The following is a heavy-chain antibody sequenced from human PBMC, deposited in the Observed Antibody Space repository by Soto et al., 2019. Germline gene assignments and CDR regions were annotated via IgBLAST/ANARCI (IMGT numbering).Heavy chain of an antibody. Sequence: GGCLRLAGPGSGGKDSSYAMSGVREAPGNRLEGVSAISGSGGSTYYADSVKGRFTISRDNSKNTLYLQMNSLRAEDTAVYYCAKEKIKGFLEWLLQRGFDYWGQGTLVTVSS. J-gene: IGHJ4*02. D-gene: IGHD3-3*01. V-gene: IGHV3-23*01. CDR1: GGKDSSYA. CDR3: AKEKIKGFLEWLLQRGFDY. CDR2: ISGSGGST.